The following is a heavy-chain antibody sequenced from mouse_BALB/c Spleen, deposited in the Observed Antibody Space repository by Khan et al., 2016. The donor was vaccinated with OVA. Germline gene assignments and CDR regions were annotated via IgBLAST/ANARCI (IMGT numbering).Heavy chain of an antibody. Sequence: QVQLQQSGPELVKPGASVRISCKASGYTFTIYYIHWVKQRPGKGLEWIGCIYPGNVNTGYNEKFKGKATLTADKSSSTAYMQLSSLTSEDSAVYFCARWGGNYPSYAMDYWGQGTSVTVSS. D-gene: IGHD2-1*01. J-gene: IGHJ4*01. CDR3: ARWGGNYPSYAMDY. CDR1: GYTFTIYY. V-gene: IGHV1S56*01. CDR2: IYPGNVNT.